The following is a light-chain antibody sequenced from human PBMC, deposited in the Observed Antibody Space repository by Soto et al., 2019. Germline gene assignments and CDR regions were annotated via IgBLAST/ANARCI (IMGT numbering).Light chain of an antibody. V-gene: IGLV2-14*01. CDR2: EVS. Sequence: QYVLTQPASVSGSPGQSITISCTGTSSDVGGYNYVSWYQQHPGKAPQLMIYEVSNRPSGVSNRFSGSKSGNTASLTISGVQAEDEADYYCSSYTSSSTLGYAFGTGTKVTVL. CDR3: SSYTSSSTLGYA. CDR1: SSDVGGYNY. J-gene: IGLJ1*01.